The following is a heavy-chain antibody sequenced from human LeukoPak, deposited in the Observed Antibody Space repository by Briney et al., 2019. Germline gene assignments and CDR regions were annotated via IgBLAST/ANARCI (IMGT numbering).Heavy chain of an antibody. CDR3: ARVPPGYGYGYFDY. V-gene: IGHV4-59*01. CDR1: GGSISSYY. D-gene: IGHD5-18*01. CDR2: THSSGST. Sequence: SETLSLTCTVSGGSISSYYWSWIRQPPGKGLEWIGYTHSSGSTNYNPSLKSRITISVDTSKNQFSPKVSSVTAADTAVYYCARVPPGYGYGYFDYWGQGTLVTVSS. J-gene: IGHJ4*02.